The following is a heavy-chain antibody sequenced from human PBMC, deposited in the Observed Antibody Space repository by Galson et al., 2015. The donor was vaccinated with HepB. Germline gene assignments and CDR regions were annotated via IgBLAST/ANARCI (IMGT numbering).Heavy chain of an antibody. Sequence: SLRLSCAASRFTFSSFAMSWVRQAPEKGLEWVSAISGSGGDTYYADSVKGRFTISRDNSKNALYLQMYSLRAEDTAIYYCAKGISSAFLDCWFGPWGQGILVTVSS. CDR1: RFTFSSFA. CDR2: ISGSGGDT. CDR3: AKGISSAFLDCWFGP. V-gene: IGHV3-23*01. J-gene: IGHJ5*02. D-gene: IGHD3-3*01.